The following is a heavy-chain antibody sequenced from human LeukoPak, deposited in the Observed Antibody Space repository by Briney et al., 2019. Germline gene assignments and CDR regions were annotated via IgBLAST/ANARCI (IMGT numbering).Heavy chain of an antibody. D-gene: IGHD3-22*01. J-gene: IGHJ6*03. V-gene: IGHV4-59*08. Sequence: SETLSLICSVSGGFISSYYWSWVRQPPGKGLEWIGYIYYSGSTNYNPSLKSRVTISVNTSKTQFSLKLSSVTAADTAVYYCARFTYYYDSRGYPEGYYYYYMDVWGKGTTVTVSS. CDR2: IYYSGST. CDR3: ARFTYYYDSRGYPEGYYYYYMDV. CDR1: GGFISSYY.